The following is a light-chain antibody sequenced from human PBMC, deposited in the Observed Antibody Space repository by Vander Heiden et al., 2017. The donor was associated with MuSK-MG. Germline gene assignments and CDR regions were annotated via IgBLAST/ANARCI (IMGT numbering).Light chain of an antibody. Sequence: PPSPSSLSASVGDRVTITCQASQDISNYLNWYQQKPGKAPKLLIYDASNLETGVPSRFSGSGSGTDFTFTISSLQPEDIATYYCQQYDNLPPYTFGQGTKLEIK. CDR1: QDISNY. CDR3: QQYDNLPPYT. CDR2: DAS. J-gene: IGKJ2*01. V-gene: IGKV1-33*01.